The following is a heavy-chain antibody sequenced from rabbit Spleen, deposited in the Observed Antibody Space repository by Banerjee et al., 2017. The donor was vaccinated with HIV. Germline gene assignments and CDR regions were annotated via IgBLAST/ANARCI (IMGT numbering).Heavy chain of an antibody. Sequence: QEQLKETGGGLVQPGGSLTLSCKASGLDVSVYYMSWVRQVPGKGLEWIGCIGTGSGSTDYASWVNGRFTISKTSSTTVTLQMTSLTGADAATYFCARWSVGGYGCKLWGPGTLVTVS. CDR1: GLDVSVYYM. J-gene: IGHJ4*01. D-gene: IGHD1-1*01. V-gene: IGHV1S45*01. CDR2: IGTGSGST. CDR3: ARWSVGGYGCKL.